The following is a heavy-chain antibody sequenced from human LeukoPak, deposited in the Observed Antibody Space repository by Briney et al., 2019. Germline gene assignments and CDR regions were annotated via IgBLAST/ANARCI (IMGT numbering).Heavy chain of an antibody. J-gene: IGHJ4*02. V-gene: IGHV4-4*02. Sequence: SGTLSLTCAVSGGSISTDNWWTWVPQPPGKRLEWIGEVYHRGSTNYNPSLKSRVTISVDKSKNQFSLKLTSVTAADTALYYCATRNYYDSTGYYNYWGQGTLVTVSS. CDR1: GGSISTDNW. D-gene: IGHD3-22*01. CDR3: ATRNYYDSTGYYNY. CDR2: VYHRGST.